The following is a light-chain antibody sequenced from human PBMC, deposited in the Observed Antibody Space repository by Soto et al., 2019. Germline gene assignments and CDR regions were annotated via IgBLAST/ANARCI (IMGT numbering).Light chain of an antibody. CDR3: QHYGSSPT. CDR1: QSVRGNS. J-gene: IGKJ1*01. Sequence: EIVLTQSPGTLSLSPGKRGTLSCRASQSVRGNSLAWYQQKPDQAPRLLIYGASSRATGIPDRFSGSGSGTDSTLTISRLEPEDFAVYYCQHYGSSPTFGQGTKLDIK. V-gene: IGKV3-20*01. CDR2: GAS.